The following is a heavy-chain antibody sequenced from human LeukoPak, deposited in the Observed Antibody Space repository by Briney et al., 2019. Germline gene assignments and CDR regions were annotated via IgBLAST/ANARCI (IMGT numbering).Heavy chain of an antibody. Sequence: SETLSLTCAVYGGSFSGYYWSWIRQPPGKGLEWIGEIKHSGSTNYNPSLKSRVTMSVDTSKNPSSLKLNSVTAADTAVYYCARGRWHPSVRVDYWGQGTLVTVSS. D-gene: IGHD6-13*01. CDR2: IKHSGST. CDR3: ARGRWHPSVRVDY. CDR1: GGSFSGYY. J-gene: IGHJ4*02. V-gene: IGHV4-34*01.